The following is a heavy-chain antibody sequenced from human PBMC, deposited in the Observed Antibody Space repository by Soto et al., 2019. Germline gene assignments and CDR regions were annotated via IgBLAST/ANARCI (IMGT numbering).Heavy chain of an antibody. Sequence: QVQLQQWGAGLLKPSETLSLTCAVYGGSFSGYYWSWIRQPPGKGLEWIGETNPGGSTNYNPSLNSRDSISVDTYKNQFSLTLSSVTALDTAVYYCARGLSFSGYYYYMDVWGKGTTVTVSS. V-gene: IGHV4-34*01. D-gene: IGHD3-3*02. CDR2: TNPGGST. CDR1: GGSFSGYY. J-gene: IGHJ6*03. CDR3: ARGLSFSGYYYYMDV.